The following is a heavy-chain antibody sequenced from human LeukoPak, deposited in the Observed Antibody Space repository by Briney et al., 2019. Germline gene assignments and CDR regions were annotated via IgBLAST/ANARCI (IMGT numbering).Heavy chain of an antibody. D-gene: IGHD4-11*01. J-gene: IGHJ6*03. CDR1: GGSISSSSYY. V-gene: IGHV4-39*01. Sequence: PSETLSLTCTVSGGSISSSSYYWGWIRQPPGKGLEWIGSIYYSGSTYYNPSLKSRVTISVDTSKNQFSLKLSSVTAADTAVYYCARHPYRRGVRYYYYYYMDVWGKGTTVTVSS. CDR2: IYYSGST. CDR3: ARHPYRRGVRYYYYYYMDV.